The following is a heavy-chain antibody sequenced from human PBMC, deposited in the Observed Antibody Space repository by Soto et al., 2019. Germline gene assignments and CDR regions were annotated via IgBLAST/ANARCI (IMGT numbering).Heavy chain of an antibody. J-gene: IGHJ4*02. D-gene: IGHD2-21*02. Sequence: PSETLSLTCTVSGGSVSSGSYYWSWIRQPPGKGLEWIGYIYYSGSTNYNPSLKSRVTISVDTSKNQFSLKLSSVTAADTAVYYCARGISVTATTPYFDYWGQGAQVTVSS. CDR3: ARGISVTATTPYFDY. CDR2: IYYSGST. V-gene: IGHV4-61*01. CDR1: GGSVSSGSYY.